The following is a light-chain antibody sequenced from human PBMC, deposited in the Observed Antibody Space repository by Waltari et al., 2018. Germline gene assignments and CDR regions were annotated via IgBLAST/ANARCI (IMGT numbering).Light chain of an antibody. CDR3: QSYDSSLSGSV. V-gene: IGLV1-40*01. CDR2: GNS. J-gene: IGLJ2*01. Sequence: SGLTQPPSVSGAPGQRVTISCTGSSSNIQAGYDLHRYPLHPGTAPNLLSYGNSKRPSGVPDRFSGSNSGTSGSLAITGLQAEDEAGYYCQSYDSSLSGSVFGGGTKLTVL. CDR1: SSNIQAGYD.